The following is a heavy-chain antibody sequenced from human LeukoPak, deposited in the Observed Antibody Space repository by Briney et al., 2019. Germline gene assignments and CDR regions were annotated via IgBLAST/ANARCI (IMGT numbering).Heavy chain of an antibody. CDR2: INHSGST. V-gene: IGHV4-34*01. D-gene: IGHD3-22*01. CDR3: AREDTMIVVVTHISAFDI. J-gene: IGHJ3*02. Sequence: PSETLSLTCAVYGGSFSGYYWSWIRQPPGKGLEWVGEINHSGSTNYNPSLKSRVTISVDTSKNQFSLKLSSVTAADTAVYYCAREDTMIVVVTHISAFDIWGQGTMVTVSS. CDR1: GGSFSGYY.